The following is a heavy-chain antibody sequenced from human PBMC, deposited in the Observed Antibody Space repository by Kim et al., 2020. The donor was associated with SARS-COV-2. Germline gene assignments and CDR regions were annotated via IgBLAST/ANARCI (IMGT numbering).Heavy chain of an antibody. CDR2: INHSGST. CDR3: ARSTHTWSGPSGY. V-gene: IGHV4-34*01. J-gene: IGHJ4*02. Sequence: SETLSLTCAVYGGSFSGYYWSWIRQPPGKGLEWIGEINHSGSTNYNPSLKSRVTISVDTSKNQFSLKLSSVTAADTAVYYCARSTHTWSGPSGYWGQGTLVTVSS. D-gene: IGHD3-3*01. CDR1: GGSFSGYY.